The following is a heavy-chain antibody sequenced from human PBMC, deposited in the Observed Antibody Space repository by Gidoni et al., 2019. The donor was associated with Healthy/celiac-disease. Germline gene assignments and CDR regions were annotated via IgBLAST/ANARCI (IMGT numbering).Heavy chain of an antibody. D-gene: IGHD3-3*01. Sequence: EVQLLESGGGLVQPGGSLRLSCAASGFPCSSYAMSWVRQAPGKGLEWVSAISGSGGSTYYADSVKGRFTISRDNSKNTLYLQMNSLRAEDTAVYYCAKVYYDFWSGYLCDWGQGTLVTVSS. CDR1: GFPCSSYA. J-gene: IGHJ4*02. CDR3: AKVYYDFWSGYLCD. V-gene: IGHV3-23*01. CDR2: ISGSGGST.